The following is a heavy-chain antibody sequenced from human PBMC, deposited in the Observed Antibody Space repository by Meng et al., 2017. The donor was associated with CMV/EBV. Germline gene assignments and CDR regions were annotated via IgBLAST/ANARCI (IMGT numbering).Heavy chain of an antibody. V-gene: IGHV1-2*02. Sequence: ASVKVSCKASGYTFTGYYMHWVRQAPGQGLEWMGWINPNSGGTNYAQKFQGRVTMTRDTSISTAYMELSRLRSDDTAVYYCAREDYYGSGDDAFDIWGQGTMVIVSS. CDR3: AREDYYGSGDDAFDI. J-gene: IGHJ3*02. CDR2: INPNSGGT. D-gene: IGHD3-10*01. CDR1: GYTFTGYY.